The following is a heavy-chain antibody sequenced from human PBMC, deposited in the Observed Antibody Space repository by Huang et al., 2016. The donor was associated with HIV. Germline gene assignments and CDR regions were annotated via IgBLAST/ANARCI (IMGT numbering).Heavy chain of an antibody. V-gene: IGHV3-9*01. Sequence: EVQLVESGGGLVRPGRSLRLSCAASGFTFDDYAMHWVRQTPGKGLECVSGINWKGGNRAYADAVRGRFTISRDNAKNSLYLQMNSLRPEDTALYYCAKDWGYDFGAFDFWGRGTMVTVSS. D-gene: IGHD3-16*01. CDR3: AKDWGYDFGAFDF. J-gene: IGHJ3*01. CDR2: INWKGGNR. CDR1: GFTFDDYA.